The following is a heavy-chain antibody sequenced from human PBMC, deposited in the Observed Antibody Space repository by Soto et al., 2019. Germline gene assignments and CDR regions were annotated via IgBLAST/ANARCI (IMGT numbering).Heavy chain of an antibody. CDR3: AKGGSFYI. CDR1: GFAFSPYS. CDR2: ITSDVNYK. Sequence: PGGSLRLSCAASGFAFSPYSLHWVRQAPGKELEWVAIITSDVNYKYYADSVKGRFTISRDNYKNTLFLQMNSLRAEDTAVYYCAKGGSFYIWDQGTRVTVSS. D-gene: IGHD3-16*02. J-gene: IGHJ4*02. V-gene: IGHV3-30*18.